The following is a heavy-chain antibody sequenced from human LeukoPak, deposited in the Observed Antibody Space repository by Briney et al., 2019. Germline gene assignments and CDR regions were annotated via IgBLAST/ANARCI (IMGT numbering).Heavy chain of an antibody. D-gene: IGHD2-15*01. J-gene: IGHJ4*02. CDR2: ISGGGGDT. CDR1: GFTFSSYG. V-gene: IGHV3-23*01. Sequence: GGSLRLSCAASGFTFSSYGMHWVRQAPGKGLEWVSAISGGGGDTYYADSVKGRFTISRDNSKNTLYLQMNSLRVEDTAVYYCAKGSSGGRPYYFDYWGQGTLVTVSS. CDR3: AKGSSGGRPYYFDY.